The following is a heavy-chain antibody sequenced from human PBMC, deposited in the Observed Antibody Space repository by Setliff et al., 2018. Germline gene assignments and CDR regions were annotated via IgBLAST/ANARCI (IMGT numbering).Heavy chain of an antibody. V-gene: IGHV7-4-1*02. J-gene: IGHJ6*03. D-gene: IGHD3-10*01. Sequence: ASVKVSCKTSGFRFTNFGFSWVRQAPGQGLEWMGWINTNTGNPSYAQGFTGRFVFSLDTSVSTAYLQISSLKAEDTAIYYCARGSRFGTIVYRGDYYLDVWGKGTTVTVSS. CDR2: INTNTGNP. CDR1: GFRFTNFG. CDR3: ARGSRFGTIVYRGDYYLDV.